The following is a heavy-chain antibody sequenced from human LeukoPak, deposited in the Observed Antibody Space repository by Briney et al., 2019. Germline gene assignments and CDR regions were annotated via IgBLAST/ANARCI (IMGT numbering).Heavy chain of an antibody. J-gene: IGHJ4*02. Sequence: GGSLRLSCAASGFTFSRYWMHWVREAPGEGLVWVPRMNSDGSNTNYADSVKGRFTISRDNAKNTLYLQMNSLRADDTAVYYCARDICSGIGCYPRAPFDYWGQGTLVTVSS. V-gene: IGHV3-74*01. CDR3: ARDICSGIGCYPRAPFDY. CDR2: MNSDGSNT. CDR1: GFTFSRYW. D-gene: IGHD2-15*01.